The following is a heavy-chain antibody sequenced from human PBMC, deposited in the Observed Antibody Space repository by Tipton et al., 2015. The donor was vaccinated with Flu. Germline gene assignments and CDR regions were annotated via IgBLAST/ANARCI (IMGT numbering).Heavy chain of an antibody. J-gene: IGHJ3*02. Sequence: QSGAEVKKPGASVKVSCKASGYTFTSYDINWVRQATGQGLEWMGWMNPNSGGTSYAQKFQGRVTMTRDTSISTAYMELSRLRSDDTAVYYCARRWMTTYAFDIWGQGTMVTVSS. V-gene: IGHV1-2*02. CDR2: MNPNSGGT. CDR1: GYTFTSYD. D-gene: IGHD4-23*01. CDR3: ARRWMTTYAFDI.